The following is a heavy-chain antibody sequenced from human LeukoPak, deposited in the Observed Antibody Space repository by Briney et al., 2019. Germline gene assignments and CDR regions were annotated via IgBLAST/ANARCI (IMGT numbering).Heavy chain of an antibody. CDR1: GYTFTGYY. CDR3: ATTGGYGSGSYYH. J-gene: IGHJ4*02. Sequence: ASVKVSCKASGYTFTGYYMHWVRQAPGQGLEWMRWINPNSGGTNYAQKFQGRVTMTRDTSISTAYMELSRLRSDDTAVYYCATTGGYGSGSYYHWGQGTLVTVSS. D-gene: IGHD3-10*01. V-gene: IGHV1-2*02. CDR2: INPNSGGT.